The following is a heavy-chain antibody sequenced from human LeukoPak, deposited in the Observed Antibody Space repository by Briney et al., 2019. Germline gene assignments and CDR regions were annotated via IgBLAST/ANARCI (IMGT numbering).Heavy chain of an antibody. D-gene: IGHD4-17*01. CDR3: AHGTNHGDYEGGFDY. CDR2: IYWDDDK. Sequence: SGPTLVNPTQTLTLTCTFSGFSLTTNGVGVGWIRQPPGKALEWLALIYWDDDKRYSPSLKSRLTITKDTSKNQVVLTMTNMDPVDTATYYCAHGTNHGDYEGGFDYWGQGTLVTVSS. V-gene: IGHV2-5*02. CDR1: GFSLTTNGVG. J-gene: IGHJ4*02.